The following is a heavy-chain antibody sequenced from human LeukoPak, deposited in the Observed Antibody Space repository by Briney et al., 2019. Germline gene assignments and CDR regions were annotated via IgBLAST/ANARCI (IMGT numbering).Heavy chain of an antibody. CDR3: ARTYCSGGSCYFFDY. Sequence: NPSETLPLTCTVSGGSISSYYWSWIRQPPGKGLEWIGYIYYSGSTNYNPSLKNRVTISVDTSKNQFSLKLTSVTAADTAVYYCARTYCSGGSCYFFDYWGQGTLVTVSS. CDR1: GGSISSYY. V-gene: IGHV4-59*01. D-gene: IGHD2-15*01. J-gene: IGHJ4*02. CDR2: IYYSGST.